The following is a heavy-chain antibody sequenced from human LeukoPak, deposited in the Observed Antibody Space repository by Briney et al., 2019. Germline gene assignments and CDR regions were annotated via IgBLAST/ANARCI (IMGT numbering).Heavy chain of an antibody. Sequence: ASVKVSCKASSYTFTSYGISWVRQAPGQGLEWMGWISAYNGNTNYAQKLQGRVTMTTDTSTSTAYMELRSLRSDDTAVYYCARYKAGLTMIASDYWGQGTLVTVSS. CDR2: ISAYNGNT. J-gene: IGHJ4*02. D-gene: IGHD3-22*01. CDR1: SYTFTSYG. CDR3: ARYKAGLTMIASDY. V-gene: IGHV1-18*01.